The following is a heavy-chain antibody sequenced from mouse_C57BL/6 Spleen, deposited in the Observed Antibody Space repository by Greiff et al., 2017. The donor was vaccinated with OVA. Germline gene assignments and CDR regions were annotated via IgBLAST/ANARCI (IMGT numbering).Heavy chain of an antibody. Sequence: QVQLQQPGAELVKPGASVQLSCKASGYTFTSSWMQWVKQRPGQGLEWIGAIDPSDSYTNYNQKFKGKATLTVDTSSSTAYMQLSSLTSEDSAVYYCARGSKSFDYWGKGTTLTVSA. CDR2: IDPSDSYT. V-gene: IGHV1-50*01. J-gene: IGHJ2*01. CDR1: GYTFTSSW. D-gene: IGHD2-5*01. CDR3: ARGSKSFDY.